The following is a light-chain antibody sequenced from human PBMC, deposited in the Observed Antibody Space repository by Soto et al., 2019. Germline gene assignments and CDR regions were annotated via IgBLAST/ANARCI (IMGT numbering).Light chain of an antibody. CDR2: GAS. Sequence: EIVLTQSPGTLSLSPGERATLSCRASQSVSRSYLAGYQQKPGQAPRLLIYGASSRATGIPDRFSGSGSGTDFTLTISRLEPEDFAVYYCQQYGSSRITFGPGTKVDIK. CDR3: QQYGSSRIT. CDR1: QSVSRSY. V-gene: IGKV3-20*01. J-gene: IGKJ3*01.